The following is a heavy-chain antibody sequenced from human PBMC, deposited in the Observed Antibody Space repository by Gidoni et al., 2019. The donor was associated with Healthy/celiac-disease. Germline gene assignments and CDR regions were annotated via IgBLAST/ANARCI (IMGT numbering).Heavy chain of an antibody. CDR1: VGSFSSYY. V-gene: IGHV4-59*01. CDR3: ARVPRNDYGDPTDAFDI. D-gene: IGHD4-17*01. J-gene: IGHJ3*02. CDR2: IYYSGST. Sequence: QVQLQESCPGLVKPSETLSLTCTVSVGSFSSYYWSWIRQPPGKGLDWIGYIYYSGSTNYNPSIKRRVTISVDTSKNQFSLKLSSVTAADTAVYYCARVPRNDYGDPTDAFDIWGQGTMVTVSS.